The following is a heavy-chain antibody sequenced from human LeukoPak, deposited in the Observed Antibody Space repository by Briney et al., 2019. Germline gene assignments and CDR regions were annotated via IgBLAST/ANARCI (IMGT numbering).Heavy chain of an antibody. Sequence: SGGSLRLSCAASGFTFSSYAMHWVRQAPGKGLEWVVVISYDGSNKYYADSVKGRFTISRDNSKNTLYLQMNSLRAEDTAVYYCARARVRYRYSYGSRYYYGMDVWGQGTTVTVSS. CDR2: ISYDGSNK. V-gene: IGHV3-30*04. CDR3: ARARVRYRYSYGSRYYYGMDV. J-gene: IGHJ6*02. CDR1: GFTFSSYA. D-gene: IGHD5-18*01.